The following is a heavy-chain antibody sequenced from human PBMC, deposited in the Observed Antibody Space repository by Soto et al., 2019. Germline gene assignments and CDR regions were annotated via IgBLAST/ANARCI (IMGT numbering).Heavy chain of an antibody. CDR1: GYSFSSYC. CDR3: ARLYHFDTSARSTGSSDF. J-gene: IGHJ4*02. CDR2: IYPGDSGT. Sequence: GQSLKISCQGSGYSFSSYCIGWVRQLPGKGPEWMGIIYPGDSGTRYSPSFQGQVTISADKSISTAYLQWGSLKASDTAIYYCARLYHFDTSARSTGSSDFWGQGLLVSVSS. V-gene: IGHV5-51*01. D-gene: IGHD3-22*01.